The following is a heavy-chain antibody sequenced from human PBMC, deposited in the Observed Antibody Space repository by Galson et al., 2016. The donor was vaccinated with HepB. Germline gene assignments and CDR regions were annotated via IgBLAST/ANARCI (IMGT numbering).Heavy chain of an antibody. CDR2: IYHSGIT. V-gene: IGHV4-4*02. D-gene: IGHD6-13*01. J-gene: IGHJ4*02. Sequence: SETLSLTCAVSGGSISNNNWWSWVRQPPGKGLEWIGEIYHSGITNYNPSLMSRVTISVDTSKNHFPLNLTSVTAADTAMYYCTRAPFSSSSWSDYWGQGTLVTVSS. CDR1: GGSISNNNW. CDR3: TRAPFSSSSWSDY.